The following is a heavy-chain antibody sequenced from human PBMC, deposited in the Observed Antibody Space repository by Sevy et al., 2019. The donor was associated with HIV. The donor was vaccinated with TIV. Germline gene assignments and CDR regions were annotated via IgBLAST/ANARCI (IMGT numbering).Heavy chain of an antibody. V-gene: IGHV3-74*01. J-gene: IGHJ4*02. CDR2: INSDGSST. Sequence: GGSLRLSCAASGFTFSSYWMHWVRQAPGKGLVWVSRINSDGSSTSYADSVKGRFTISRDNAKNTPYLQMNSLRAEDTAVYYCTYYYDSSGYYSFDYWGQGTLVTVSS. D-gene: IGHD3-22*01. CDR3: TYYYDSSGYYSFDY. CDR1: GFTFSSYW.